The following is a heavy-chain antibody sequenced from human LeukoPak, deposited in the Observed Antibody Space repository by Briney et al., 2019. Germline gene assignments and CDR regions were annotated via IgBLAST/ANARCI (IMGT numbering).Heavy chain of an antibody. CDR2: IIPIFGTA. CDR1: GGTFSSYA. V-gene: IGHV1-69*13. CDR3: ASSRGVYYYYGMDV. Sequence: SVKVSCKASGGTFSSYAISWVRQAPGQGLEWMGGIIPIFGTANYAQKFQGRVTITADESTSTAYMELSSLRSEDAAVYYCASSRGVYYYYGMDVWGQGTTVTVSS. J-gene: IGHJ6*02. D-gene: IGHD3-16*01.